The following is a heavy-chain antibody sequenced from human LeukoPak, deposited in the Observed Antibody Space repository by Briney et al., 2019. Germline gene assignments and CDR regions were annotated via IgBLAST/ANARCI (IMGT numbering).Heavy chain of an antibody. CDR1: GYTFTSYD. CDR3: ARGSYYDSSGSHNWFDP. D-gene: IGHD3-22*01. J-gene: IGHJ5*02. CDR2: MNPNSGNT. Sequence: ASVKVSCKASGYTFTSYDINWVRQATGQGLEWMGWMNPNSGNTGYAQKFQGRVTMTRNTSISTAYMELSSLRSEDTAVYYCARGSYYDSSGSHNWFDPWGQGTLVTASS. V-gene: IGHV1-8*01.